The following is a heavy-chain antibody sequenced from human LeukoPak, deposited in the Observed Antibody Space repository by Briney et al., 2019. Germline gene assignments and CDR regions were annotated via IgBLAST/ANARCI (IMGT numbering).Heavy chain of an antibody. D-gene: IGHD3-9*01. Sequence: GASVKVSCKASGYTFTGYYMYWVRQAPGQGLEWMGRINPNSGGTNYAQKFQGRVTMTRDTSISTAYMELSRLRSDDTAVYYCARMTGDILTTRRSPDDYWGQGTLVTVSS. V-gene: IGHV1-2*06. CDR3: ARMTGDILTTRRSPDDY. CDR2: INPNSGGT. CDR1: GYTFTGYY. J-gene: IGHJ4*02.